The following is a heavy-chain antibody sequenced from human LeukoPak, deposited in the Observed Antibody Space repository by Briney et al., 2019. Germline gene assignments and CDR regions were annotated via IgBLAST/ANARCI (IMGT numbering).Heavy chain of an antibody. CDR1: GDSVSSNSAA. J-gene: IGHJ5*02. V-gene: IGHV6-1*01. D-gene: IGHD6-13*01. CDR2: TYYRSKWYN. CDR3: AREIAAAPGRPFDP. Sequence: SQTLSLTCAISGDSVSSNSAAWNRIRQSPSRGLEWLGRTYYRSKWYNDYAVSVKSRITTNPDTSKNQLSLQLNSVTPEDTAVYCCAREIAAAPGRPFDPWGQGTLVTVSS.